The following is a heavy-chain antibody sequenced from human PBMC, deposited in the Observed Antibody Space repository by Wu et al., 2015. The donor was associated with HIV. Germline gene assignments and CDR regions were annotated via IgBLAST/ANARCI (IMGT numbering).Heavy chain of an antibody. V-gene: IGHV1-8*01. J-gene: IGHJ4*02. CDR1: GYTFTGHD. CDR3: AVLYDVQGDKAILDH. CDR2: MNPXSGNT. Sequence: QVQLVQSGAEVKKPGASVKVSCEASGYTFTGHDVNWVRQASGQGLEWMGWMNPXSGNTGYRQRFQGRVTMTRDNSITTAYMELRGLRSEDTAIYYCAVLYDVQGDKAILDHWGQGTVVTVSS. D-gene: IGHD3-16*01.